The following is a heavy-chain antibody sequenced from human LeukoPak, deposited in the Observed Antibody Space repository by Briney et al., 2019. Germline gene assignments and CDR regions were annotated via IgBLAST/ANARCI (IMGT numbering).Heavy chain of an antibody. CDR2: ISGSGPYT. J-gene: IGHJ4*02. CDR3: AKHGYCSGISCFFDF. Sequence: TGGSLRLSCAASGFTFSSYAMSWVRQAPGQGLEWVSGISGSGPYTFYTDSVKGRFTISRDSSKNTLYLQMNSLRAEATALYYCAKHGYCSGISCFFDFWGQGTLATVSS. CDR1: GFTFSSYA. V-gene: IGHV3-23*01. D-gene: IGHD2-2*03.